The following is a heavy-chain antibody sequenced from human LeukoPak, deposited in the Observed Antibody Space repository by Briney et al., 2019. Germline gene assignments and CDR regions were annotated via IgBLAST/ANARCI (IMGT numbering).Heavy chain of an antibody. J-gene: IGHJ4*02. D-gene: IGHD3-10*01. CDR1: GYTLTELS. Sequence: ASVKVSCKVSGYTLTELSTHWVRQAPGKGLEWTGGFDPEDGETIYAQKFQGRVTMTEDTSTDTAYMELSSLRSEDTAVYYCATGNYYGSGSLVYWGQGTLVTVSS. CDR2: FDPEDGET. CDR3: ATGNYYGSGSLVY. V-gene: IGHV1-24*01.